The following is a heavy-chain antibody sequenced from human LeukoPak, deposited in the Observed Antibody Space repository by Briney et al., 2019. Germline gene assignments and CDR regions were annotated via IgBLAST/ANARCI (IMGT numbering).Heavy chain of an antibody. CDR3: ARAPTEIGGYYSEYFRH. J-gene: IGHJ1*01. V-gene: IGHV3-74*01. CDR2: IKSGGST. CDR1: GSTFSTYG. Sequence: GGSLRLSCAASGSTFSTYGMHWVRQAPGKGLVWVSRIKSGGSTNYAVSVTGRFTISRVNAKNTVSLQMNRLRSEGTGVYYCARAPTEIGGYYSEYFRHWGQGTLVTVS. D-gene: IGHD3-22*01.